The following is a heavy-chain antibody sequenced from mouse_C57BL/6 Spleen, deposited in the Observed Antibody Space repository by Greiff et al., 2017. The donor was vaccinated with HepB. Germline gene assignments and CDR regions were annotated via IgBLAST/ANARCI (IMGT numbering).Heavy chain of an antibody. V-gene: IGHV1-15*01. D-gene: IGHD1-1*01. J-gene: IGHJ4*01. CDR1: GYTFTDYE. CDR3: TRDYYGSSSYAMDY. CDR2: IDPETGGT. Sequence: VQLQQSGAELVRPGASVTLSCKASGYTFTDYEMHWVKQTPVHGLEWIGAIDPETGGTAYNQKFKGKAILTADKSSSTAYMELSSLTSEDSAVYYFTRDYYGSSSYAMDYWGQGTSVTVSS.